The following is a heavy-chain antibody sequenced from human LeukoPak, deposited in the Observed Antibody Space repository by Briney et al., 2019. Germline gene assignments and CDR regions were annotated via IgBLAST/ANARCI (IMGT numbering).Heavy chain of an antibody. Sequence: KVGESLKISGKGSGYSFTSYWIGWVRQMPEKGLEWMGIIHPGNSETTYNPSFQGQVTMSADKSITTAYLQWSSLEAPDTAMYYCARRLSTIAAAAANDYWGQGTLVTVSS. D-gene: IGHD6-13*01. CDR1: GYSFTSYW. J-gene: IGHJ4*02. V-gene: IGHV5-51*01. CDR3: ARRLSTIAAAAANDY. CDR2: IHPGNSET.